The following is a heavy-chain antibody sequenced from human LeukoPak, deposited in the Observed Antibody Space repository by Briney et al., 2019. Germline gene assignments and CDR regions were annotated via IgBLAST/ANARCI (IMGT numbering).Heavy chain of an antibody. CDR3: ARDVVLAATRYFDY. Sequence: PSETLSLTCTVSGGSISSGGYCWSWIRQHPGKGLEWIGYIYYSGSTYYNPSLKSRVTISVDTSKNQFSLKLNSVTAADTAVYYCARDVVLAATRYFDYWGQGTLVTVSS. CDR1: GGSISSGGYC. CDR2: IYYSGST. D-gene: IGHD2-15*01. V-gene: IGHV4-31*03. J-gene: IGHJ4*02.